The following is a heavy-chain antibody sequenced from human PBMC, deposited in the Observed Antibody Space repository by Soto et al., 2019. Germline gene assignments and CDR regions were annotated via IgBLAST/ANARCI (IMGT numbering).Heavy chain of an antibody. J-gene: IGHJ6*02. D-gene: IGHD6-25*01. Sequence: GGSLRLSCAASGFTFSSYAMSWVRQAPGKGLEWVSAISGSGGSTYYADSVKGRLTISRDNSKNTLYLQMNSLRAEDTAVYYCAKDWTATPYYYYGMDVWGQGTTVTVSS. CDR3: AKDWTATPYYYYGMDV. CDR2: ISGSGGST. CDR1: GFTFSSYA. V-gene: IGHV3-23*01.